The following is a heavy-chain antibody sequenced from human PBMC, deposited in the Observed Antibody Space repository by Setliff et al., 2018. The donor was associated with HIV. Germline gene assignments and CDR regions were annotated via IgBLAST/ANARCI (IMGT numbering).Heavy chain of an antibody. D-gene: IGHD3-10*01. CDR1: GGSFSTYY. J-gene: IGHJ5*02. Sequence: SQTMSLTCTVAGGSFSTYYWSWIRQPPGKGLEWIGSIYFTGSSNNNPSLKSRVTISVDTSKNQFSLKLTSVTAADTAVYYCASGGYYGSGSYYGGWFDPWGQGTRVTVSS. V-gene: IGHV4-59*01. CDR2: IYFTGSS. CDR3: ASGGYYGSGSYYGGWFDP.